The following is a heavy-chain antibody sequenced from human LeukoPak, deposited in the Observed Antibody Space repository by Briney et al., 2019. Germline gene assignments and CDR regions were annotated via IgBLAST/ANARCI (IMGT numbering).Heavy chain of an antibody. V-gene: IGHV3-7*01. J-gene: IGHJ4*02. CDR3: VRDRGYCSGGNCYTVLDY. D-gene: IGHD2-15*01. Sequence: GGSLRLSCAASGFSFSSYYMTWVRHAPGKGLEWVAYIKEDGSEKNYVDSVKGRFTISRDNAKNSLYLQMNSLRAEDTAVYYCVRDRGYCSGGNCYTVLDYWGQGTLVTVSS. CDR2: IKEDGSEK. CDR1: GFSFSSYY.